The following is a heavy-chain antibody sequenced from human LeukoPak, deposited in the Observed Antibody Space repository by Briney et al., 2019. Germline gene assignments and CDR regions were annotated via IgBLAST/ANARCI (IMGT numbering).Heavy chain of an antibody. CDR3: ATSQGGVPAARSYYYMDV. J-gene: IGHJ6*03. Sequence: GGSLRLSCAASGFTFSSYGMHWVRQAPGKGLEWVAVIWYDGSNKYYADSVKGRFTISRDNSKNTLYLQMNSLRAEDTAVYYCATSQGGVPAARSYYYMDVWGKGTTVTVSS. CDR1: GFTFSSYG. D-gene: IGHD2-2*01. CDR2: IWYDGSNK. V-gene: IGHV3-33*01.